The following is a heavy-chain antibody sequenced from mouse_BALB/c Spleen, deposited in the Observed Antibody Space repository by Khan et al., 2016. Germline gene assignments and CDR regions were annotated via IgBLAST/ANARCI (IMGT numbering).Heavy chain of an antibody. CDR2: IVPSSGYT. CDR3: TRRGQEGLPDY. D-gene: IGHD2-13*01. CDR1: GYTFTGYT. V-gene: IGHV1-4*01. Sequence: QVQLQQSGAELVRPGASVKMSCKASGYTFTGYTMYWIKQRPGQGLEWIGYIVPSSGYTDYNQKFRDRATLTADKSSSTAFLQLSSLTSEDSAVYYCTRRGQEGLPDYWGQGTTPTVSS. J-gene: IGHJ2*01.